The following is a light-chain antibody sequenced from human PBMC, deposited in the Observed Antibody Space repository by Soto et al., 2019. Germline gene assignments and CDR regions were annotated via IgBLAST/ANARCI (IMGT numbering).Light chain of an antibody. CDR2: DVY. J-gene: IGKJ4*02. CDR3: QQYAGAPRT. CDR1: QSVNSSY. Sequence: KVLTQSTATMSLSQGERATLSCLPIQSVNSSYLAWYQQKPGLAPRLLIYDVYSRTTGIPDRFSGSGSGTDVTLTRSRLEPEDFAVYYWQQYAGAPRTVGVGTQVEIK. V-gene: IGKV3D-20*01.